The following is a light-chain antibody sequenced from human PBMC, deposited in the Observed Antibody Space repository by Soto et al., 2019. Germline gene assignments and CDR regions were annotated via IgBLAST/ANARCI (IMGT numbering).Light chain of an antibody. V-gene: IGKV3-20*01. J-gene: IGKJ1*01. CDR2: GAS. CDR3: QQYGNSPQT. CDR1: HIVSVNF. Sequence: ETVLAQSPGTLSLSPGERATLSCRASHIVSVNFLAWYQQKPGQAPRLLIYGASSRATGIPDRFTGSGSGTDFTLTISRLEPEDFAVYYCQQYGNSPQTFGQGTRWIS.